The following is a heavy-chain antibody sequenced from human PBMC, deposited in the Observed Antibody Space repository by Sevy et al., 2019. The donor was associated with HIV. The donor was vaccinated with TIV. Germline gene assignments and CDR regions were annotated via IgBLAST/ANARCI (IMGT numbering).Heavy chain of an antibody. D-gene: IGHD2-8*01. J-gene: IGHJ4*02. Sequence: GGSLRLSCAASGFAFYVYSMSWIRQAPGKGLEWVATLSFGCGKINYADSVKGRFTISRDNSKNSFYLQMDNSRVEDTALYYCAREGCTRPHDYWGQGTRVTVSS. CDR2: LSFGCGKI. CDR3: AREGCTRPHDY. CDR1: GFAFYVYS. V-gene: IGHV3-23*01.